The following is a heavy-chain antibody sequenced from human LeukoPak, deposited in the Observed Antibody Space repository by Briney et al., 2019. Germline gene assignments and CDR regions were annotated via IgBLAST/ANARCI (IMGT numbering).Heavy chain of an antibody. CDR2: IVPIFGST. CDR1: GYTFTSYG. V-gene: IGHV1-69*13. CDR3: ARSLRYMDTAKSYYYYYMDV. Sequence: SVKVSCKASGYTFTSYGISWVRQAPGQGLEWLGGIVPIFGSTIYTQKFQGRVTITADESTSTVYMEVSSLRSEDTAVYYCARSLRYMDTAKSYYYYYMDVWGKGTTVTISS. D-gene: IGHD5-18*01. J-gene: IGHJ6*03.